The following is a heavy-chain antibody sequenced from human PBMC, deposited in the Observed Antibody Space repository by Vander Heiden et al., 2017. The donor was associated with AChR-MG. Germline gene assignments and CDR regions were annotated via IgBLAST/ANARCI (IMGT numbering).Heavy chain of an antibody. J-gene: IGHJ4*02. Sequence: EVQPVVSGGGLVQPGGSRKGSCAASGFTFRASAMPWVRQASGKGLEWFGRIRSKANSYATEYAASVKGRFTISRDDSKNTAYLQMNSLKTEDTAIYYCTRKNYDSSAGYFDYWGQGTLVTVSS. D-gene: IGHD3-22*01. CDR1: GFTFRASA. CDR2: IRSKANSYAT. V-gene: IGHV3-73*02. CDR3: TRKNYDSSAGYFDY.